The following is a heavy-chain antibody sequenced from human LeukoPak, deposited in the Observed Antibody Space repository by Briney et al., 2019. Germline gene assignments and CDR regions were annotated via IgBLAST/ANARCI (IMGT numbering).Heavy chain of an antibody. V-gene: IGHV3-30*02. CDR3: AKDSYDSSGSLFDY. CDR2: IRYDESNK. Sequence: GGSLRLSCAASGFIFSNYGMHWVRQAPGKGLEWVAFIRYDESNKFYADSVKGRFTISRDNSKNTLYLQMNSLRAEDTAVYYCAKDSYDSSGSLFDYWGQGTLVTVSS. CDR1: GFIFSNYG. D-gene: IGHD3-22*01. J-gene: IGHJ4*02.